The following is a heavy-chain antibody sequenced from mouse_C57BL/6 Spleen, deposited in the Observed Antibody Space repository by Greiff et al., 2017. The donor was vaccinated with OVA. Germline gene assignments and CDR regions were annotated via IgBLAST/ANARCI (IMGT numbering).Heavy chain of an antibody. CDR1: GYAFSSSW. Sequence: QVQLQQSGPELVKPGASVKISCKASGYAFSSSWLNWVKQRPGKGLEWIGRIYPGDGDTNYNGKFKGKATLTADKSSSTAYMQLSSLTSEDSAVYFCARSGDSHGYFDYWGQGTTLTVSS. V-gene: IGHV1-82*01. CDR3: ARSGDSHGYFDY. D-gene: IGHD2-12*01. CDR2: IYPGDGDT. J-gene: IGHJ2*01.